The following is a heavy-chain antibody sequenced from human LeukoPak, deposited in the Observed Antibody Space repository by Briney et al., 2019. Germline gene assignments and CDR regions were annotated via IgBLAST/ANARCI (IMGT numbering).Heavy chain of an antibody. D-gene: IGHD6-19*01. CDR3: ARDHGSGWYFDY. V-gene: IGHV3-48*04. J-gene: IGHJ4*02. CDR1: GFTFSSYS. Sequence: GGSLRLSCAASGFTFSSYSMNWVRQAPGKGLEWVSYISSSGSTIYYADSVKGRFTISRDNAKNSLYLQMNSLRAEDTAVYYCARDHGSGWYFDYWGQGTLVTVSS. CDR2: ISSSGSTI.